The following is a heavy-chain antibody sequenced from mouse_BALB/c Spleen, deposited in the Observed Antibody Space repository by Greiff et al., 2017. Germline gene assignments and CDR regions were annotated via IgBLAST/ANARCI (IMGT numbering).Heavy chain of an antibody. J-gene: IGHJ4*01. CDR2: IWAGGST. CDR3: ARAGVVDYYAMDY. V-gene: IGHV2-9*02. D-gene: IGHD1-1*01. CDR1: GFSLTSYG. Sequence: QVQLKQSGPGLVAPSQSLSITCTVSGFSLTSYGVHWVRQPPGKGLEWLGVIWAGGSTNYNSALMSRLSISKDNSKSQVFLKMNSLQTDDTAMYYCARAGVVDYYAMDYWGQGTSVTVSS.